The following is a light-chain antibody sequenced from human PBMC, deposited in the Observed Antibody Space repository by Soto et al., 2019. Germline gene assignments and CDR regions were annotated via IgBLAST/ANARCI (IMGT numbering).Light chain of an antibody. J-gene: IGKJ4*01. V-gene: IGKV1-5*03. CDR3: QQYNSYPS. CDR1: QSISSW. Sequence: DXPXTQSXSTLSASVGDRVTITCRASQSISSWLAWYQQKPGKAPKLLIYKASSLESGVPSRFSGSGSGTEFTLTISSLQPDDFATYYCQQYNSYPSFGGGTKVEIK. CDR2: KAS.